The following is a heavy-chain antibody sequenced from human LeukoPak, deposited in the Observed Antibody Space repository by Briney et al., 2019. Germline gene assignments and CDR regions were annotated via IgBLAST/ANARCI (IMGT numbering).Heavy chain of an antibody. CDR3: ARRDGYCSSTSCYADYYYGMDV. CDR2: IYPGDSDT. CDR1: GYSSTNYW. V-gene: IGHV5-51*01. J-gene: IGHJ6*02. D-gene: IGHD2-2*01. Sequence: GESLKISCKGSGYSSTNYWIGWVRPMPGKGLEWMGIIYPGDSDTTYSPSFQGQVTISADKSISTAYLQWSSLKASDTAMYYCARRDGYCSSTSCYADYYYGMDVWGQGTTVTVSS.